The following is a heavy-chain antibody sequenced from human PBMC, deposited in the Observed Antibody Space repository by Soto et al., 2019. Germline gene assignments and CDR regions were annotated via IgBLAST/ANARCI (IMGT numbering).Heavy chain of an antibody. Sequence: ASVKVSCKASGYTFTGYYMHWVRQAPGQGLEWMGWINPNSGGTNYAQKFQGWVTMTRDTSISTAYMELSRLRSDDTAVYYCARDRGPLRYFDWSPPYGMDVWGQGTTVTVSS. CDR1: GYTFTGYY. CDR2: INPNSGGT. D-gene: IGHD3-9*01. V-gene: IGHV1-2*04. J-gene: IGHJ6*02. CDR3: ARDRGPLRYFDWSPPYGMDV.